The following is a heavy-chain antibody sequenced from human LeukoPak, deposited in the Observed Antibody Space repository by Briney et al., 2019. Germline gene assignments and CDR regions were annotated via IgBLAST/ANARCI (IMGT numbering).Heavy chain of an antibody. CDR3: ARDPIYCGGDCYSSYYYGMDV. CDR2: MSPNSGDT. V-gene: IGHV1-8*01. CDR1: GYTFTSYD. J-gene: IGHJ6*02. Sequence: ASVKVSCKASGYTFTSYDFNWVRQATGQRPEWMGWMSPNSGDTGYAQKFQDRVTMTRNTSISTAYMELSSLRSDDTAVYYCARDPIYCGGDCYSSYYYGMDVWGQGTTVTVSS. D-gene: IGHD2-21*02.